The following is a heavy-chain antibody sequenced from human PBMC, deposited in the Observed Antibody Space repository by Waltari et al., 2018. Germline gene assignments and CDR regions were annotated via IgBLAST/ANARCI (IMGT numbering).Heavy chain of an antibody. CDR1: GGSFSSNDW. CDR2: VHHSGST. J-gene: IGHJ4*02. CDR3: ARGFAGWPFDY. V-gene: IGHV4-4*02. D-gene: IGHD6-19*01. Sequence: QLQLKESGPARVKPSETLSLACDVSGGSFSSNDWWSWVRQPPGKGLEWIGEVHHSGSTKYNPSLNSRVVMSVDTSKNQISLTMKSVTAADTAVYYCARGFAGWPFDYWGPGTLVIVAS.